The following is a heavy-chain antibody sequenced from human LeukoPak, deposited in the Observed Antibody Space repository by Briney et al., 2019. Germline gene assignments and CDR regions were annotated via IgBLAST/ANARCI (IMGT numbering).Heavy chain of an antibody. V-gene: IGHV4-39*07. D-gene: IGHD5-12*01. CDR3: AGNPGVVATDFDY. CDR1: GGSFSSSTYY. J-gene: IGHJ4*02. CDR2: IHYSGST. Sequence: SETLSLTCTVSGGSFSSSTYYWGWVRQPPGKGLEWIGSIHYSGSTYYTPSLKSRVTISVDTSKNQFSLKLSSVTAADTAVYYCAGNPGVVATDFDYWGQGTLVTVSS.